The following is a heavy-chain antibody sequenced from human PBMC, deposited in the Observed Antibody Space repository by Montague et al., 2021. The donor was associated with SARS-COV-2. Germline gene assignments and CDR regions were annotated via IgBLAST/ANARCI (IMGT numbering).Heavy chain of an antibody. Sequence: SETLSLTCTVSGGSISSSSYYWGWIRQPPGKGLEWIGSIYYSGSTYYNPSLKSRVTISVDTSKNQFSLKLSSVTAADTAVYYCARHGLAGITIFGVVTPRSGFDIWGQGTMVTVSS. CDR3: ARHGLAGITIFGVVTPRSGFDI. D-gene: IGHD3-3*01. CDR2: IYYSGST. V-gene: IGHV4-39*01. J-gene: IGHJ3*02. CDR1: GGSISSSSYY.